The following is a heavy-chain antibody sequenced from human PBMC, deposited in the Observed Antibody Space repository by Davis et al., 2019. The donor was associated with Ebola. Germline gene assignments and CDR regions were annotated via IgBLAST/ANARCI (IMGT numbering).Heavy chain of an antibody. J-gene: IGHJ6*02. Sequence: ASVKVSCKASGYTFTSYDINWVRQATGQGLEWMGWMNPNSGNTGYAQKFQGRVTITRDTSASTAYMELSSLRSEDTAVYYSARDRGGETYYYYGMDVWGQGTTVTVSS. D-gene: IGHD2-21*01. CDR1: GYTFTSYD. CDR3: ARDRGGETYYYYGMDV. V-gene: IGHV1-8*01. CDR2: MNPNSGNT.